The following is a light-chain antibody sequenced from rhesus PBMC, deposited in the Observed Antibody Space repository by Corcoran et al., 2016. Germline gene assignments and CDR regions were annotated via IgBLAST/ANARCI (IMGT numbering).Light chain of an antibody. CDR2: SAT. V-gene: IGKV1-46*01. Sequence: DIQMTQSPSSLSASVGDTVTITCRASQSFSSSLAWYQQKPGKAPKLLIYSATSLQSGVPSRFSGSKSGTDYTFTISSLQPEDGATYYCQHGYGTPYSFGQGTKVEIK. J-gene: IGKJ2*01. CDR1: QSFSSS. CDR3: QHGYGTPYS.